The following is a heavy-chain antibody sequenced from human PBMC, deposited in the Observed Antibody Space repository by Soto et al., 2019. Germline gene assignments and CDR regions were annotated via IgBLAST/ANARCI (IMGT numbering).Heavy chain of an antibody. V-gene: IGHV3-7*01. CDR3: ARVSFIRRKTCHHYLQDF. J-gene: IGHJ6*04. CDR2: IKQDGSEK. D-gene: IGHD3-10*01. Sequence: GGSLRLSCAASGFTFSIYWMSWVRQAPGKGLEWVTNIKQDGSEKNYVDSVKGRFTISRDNAKNSLYPQMNSLRAEDTAVYYFARVSFIRRKTCHHYLQDFRGKGTPDIVSS. CDR1: GFTFSIYW.